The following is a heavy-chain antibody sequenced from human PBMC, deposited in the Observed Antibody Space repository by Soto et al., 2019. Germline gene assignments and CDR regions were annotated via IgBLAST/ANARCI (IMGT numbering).Heavy chain of an antibody. Sequence: QVQLVQSGAEVKKPGASVKVSCKASGYTFTGYDMHWVRQAPGQGLEWMGWISPNSGDTNYAQKFQGWVTMTRDTSISXXYMELSRLRSDDTAVYYCARTHCSSISCYVGSWDYWGQGTLVTVSS. J-gene: IGHJ4*02. D-gene: IGHD2-2*01. CDR3: ARTHCSSISCYVGSWDY. V-gene: IGHV1-2*04. CDR2: ISPNSGDT. CDR1: GYTFTGYD.